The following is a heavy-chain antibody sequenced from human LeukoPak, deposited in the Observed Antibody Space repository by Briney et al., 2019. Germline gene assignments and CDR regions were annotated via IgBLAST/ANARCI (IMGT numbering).Heavy chain of an antibody. CDR3: AKDLHKTASFGVVITRNYYYYMDV. CDR1: GFTFDDYA. CDR2: ISWNSGSI. D-gene: IGHD3-3*01. V-gene: IGHV3-9*01. Sequence: GRSLRLSCAASGFTFDDYAMHWVRQAPGKGLEWVSGISWNSGSIGYADSVKGRFTISRDNSKNTLYLQMNSLRAEDTAVYYCAKDLHKTASFGVVITRNYYYYMDVWGKGTTVTVSS. J-gene: IGHJ6*03.